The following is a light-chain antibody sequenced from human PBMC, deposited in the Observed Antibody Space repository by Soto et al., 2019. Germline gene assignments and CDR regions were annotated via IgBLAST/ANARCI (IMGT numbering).Light chain of an antibody. CDR3: QQYGSSPRVT. Sequence: EIVLTQSPATLSLSPWERVTLSCRASQSVSFYLAWYQQKPGQAPRLLIYGASSRATGIPDRFSGSGSGTDFTLTISRLEPEDFAVYYCQQYGSSPRVTFGQGTKVDI. CDR1: QSVSFY. CDR2: GAS. J-gene: IGKJ1*01. V-gene: IGKV3-20*01.